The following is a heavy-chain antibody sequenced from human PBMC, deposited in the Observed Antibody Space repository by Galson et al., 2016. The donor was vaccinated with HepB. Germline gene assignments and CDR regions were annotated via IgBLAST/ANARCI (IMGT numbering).Heavy chain of an antibody. CDR2: ISYDGSNK. CDR3: ANCYYDSSGYYEEFGY. CDR1: GFTFSSYG. D-gene: IGHD3-22*01. V-gene: IGHV3-30*18. J-gene: IGHJ4*02. Sequence: SLRLSCAASGFTFSSYGMHWVRQAPGKGLEWVAVISYDGSNKYYADSVKGRFTISRDNSKNTLYLRMNSLRAEDTAVYYFANCYYDSSGYYEEFGYWGQGTLVTVSS.